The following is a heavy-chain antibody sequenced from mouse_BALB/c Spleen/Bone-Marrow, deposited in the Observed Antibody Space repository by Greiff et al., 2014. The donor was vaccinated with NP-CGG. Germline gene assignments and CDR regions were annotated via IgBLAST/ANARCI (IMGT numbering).Heavy chain of an antibody. V-gene: IGHV1S81*02. D-gene: IGHD2-3*01. Sequence: SGAELVKPGASVKLSCKASGYTFTSYYRYWVKQRPGQGLEWIGEINPSNGGTNFNEKFKSKATLTVDKSSSTAYMQLSSLTSEDSAVYYCTRSDGYYVPHWYFDVWGAGTTVTVSS. CDR3: TRSDGYYVPHWYFDV. CDR1: GYTFTSYY. J-gene: IGHJ1*01. CDR2: INPSNGGT.